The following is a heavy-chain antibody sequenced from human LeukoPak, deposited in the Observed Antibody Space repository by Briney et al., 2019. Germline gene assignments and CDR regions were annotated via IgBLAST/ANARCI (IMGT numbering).Heavy chain of an antibody. CDR1: GFTFSNYA. J-gene: IGHJ1*01. CDR2: ISGAGP. Sequence: GGSLRLSCAASGFTFSNYALTWARQAPGRGLEWVSSISGAGPYYADSVKGRFSISRDNYKNTLYLQMSSLRAEDTAVYYCARDPNGNYVGAFDFQRWGQGTLVTVSS. CDR3: ARDPNGNYVGAFDFQR. D-gene: IGHD4-17*01. V-gene: IGHV3-23*01.